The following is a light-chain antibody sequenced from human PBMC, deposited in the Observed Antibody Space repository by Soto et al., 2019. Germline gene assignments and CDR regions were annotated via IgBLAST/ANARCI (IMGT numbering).Light chain of an antibody. V-gene: IGLV2-14*01. Sequence: QSALTQPASVSGSPGQSITISCTGTSSDVGGYNYVSWYQQHPGKAPKLLIYEVSNRASGVSNRFSGSKSGNTASLTISGLQAEDEAAYYCSSYTGSSTWVFGGGTKVTVL. CDR3: SSYTGSSTWV. CDR1: SSDVGGYNY. CDR2: EVS. J-gene: IGLJ3*02.